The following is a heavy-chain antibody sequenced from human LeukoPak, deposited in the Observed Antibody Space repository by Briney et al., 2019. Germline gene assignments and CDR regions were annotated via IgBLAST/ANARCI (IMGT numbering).Heavy chain of an antibody. J-gene: IGHJ4*02. CDR2: IYYSGST. Sequence: SETLSLTCTVSGGSISSSSYYWGWIRQPPGKGLEWIGTIYYSGSTYYNPSLKSRVTISVDTSKNQFSLKLSSVTAADTAVYYCARDLIAAARFDYWGQGTLVTVSS. V-gene: IGHV4-39*07. D-gene: IGHD6-13*01. CDR1: GGSISSSSYY. CDR3: ARDLIAAARFDY.